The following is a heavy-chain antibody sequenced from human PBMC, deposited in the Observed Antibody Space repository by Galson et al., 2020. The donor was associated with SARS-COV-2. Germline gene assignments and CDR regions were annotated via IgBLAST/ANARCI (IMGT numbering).Heavy chain of an antibody. CDR1: GFTVSANY. CDR2: IYSDVST. Sequence: GGSLRLSCAASGFTVSANYMSWVRQAPGKGLEWVSVIYSDVSTSYADSVKGRITISRDTSKNTLYLQMNSLRAEDSAVYYCARDRGGGYGLDVWGQGTTVSVSS. D-gene: IGHD3-16*01. V-gene: IGHV3-53*01. CDR3: ARDRGGGYGLDV. J-gene: IGHJ6*02.